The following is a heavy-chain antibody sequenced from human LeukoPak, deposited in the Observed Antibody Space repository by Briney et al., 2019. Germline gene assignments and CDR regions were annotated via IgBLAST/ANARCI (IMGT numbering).Heavy chain of an antibody. J-gene: IGHJ3*02. V-gene: IGHV3-30*01. D-gene: IGHD6-19*01. CDR3: YSSDQDAFDI. Sequence: GGSLSLSCAASGLTFSSYAMHWVRQAPGKGLEWVAVISYDGSNKYYEDSVKGRFTISRDNSKNTLYLQMNSLRAEDTAVYYSYSSDQDAFDIWGQGTMVTVSS. CDR1: GLTFSSYA. CDR2: ISYDGSNK.